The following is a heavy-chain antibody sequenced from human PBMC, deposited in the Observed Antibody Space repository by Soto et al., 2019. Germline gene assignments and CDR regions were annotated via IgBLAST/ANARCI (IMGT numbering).Heavy chain of an antibody. CDR2: ISYDGSNK. CDR3: ARDGPQITIFGVVSPMGGADY. V-gene: IGHV3-30-3*01. J-gene: IGHJ4*02. D-gene: IGHD3-3*01. CDR1: GFTFSSYA. Sequence: GGSLRLSCAASGFTFSSYAMHWVRQAPGKGLEWVAVISYDGSNKYYADSVKGRFTLSRDNSKNTLYLQMNSLRAEDTAVYYCARDGPQITIFGVVSPMGGADYWGQGTLVTVSS.